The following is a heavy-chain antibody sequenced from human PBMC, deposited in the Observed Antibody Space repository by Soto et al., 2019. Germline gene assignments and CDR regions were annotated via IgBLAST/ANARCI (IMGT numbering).Heavy chain of an antibody. CDR1: WFPFSSDS. CDR3: ARDRSPVLRFLEWSPFFDP. CDR2: ISSSSSSYI. D-gene: IGHD3-3*01. V-gene: IGHV3-21*01. Sequence: GGSLRLSCAASWFPFSSDSMNWVRQAPGKGLGLVSSISSSSSSYIYYADSVKGRFTISRDNAKNSLYLQMNSLRAEDTAVYYCARDRSPVLRFLEWSPFFDPWGQGTLVTVSS. J-gene: IGHJ5*02.